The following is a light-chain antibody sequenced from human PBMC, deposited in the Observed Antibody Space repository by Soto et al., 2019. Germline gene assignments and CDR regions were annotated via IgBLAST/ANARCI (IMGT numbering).Light chain of an antibody. V-gene: IGKV1-12*01. Sequence: DIQMTQSPSSVSAAVGDRVTITCRASQGINKWLAWYQQKPGKAPQLLISAASTLRSGVPSRFSGSGSGTDFILTISNLQSEDFATYFCQQANSFPLTFGGGTKVDIK. CDR3: QQANSFPLT. CDR1: QGINKW. CDR2: AAS. J-gene: IGKJ4*01.